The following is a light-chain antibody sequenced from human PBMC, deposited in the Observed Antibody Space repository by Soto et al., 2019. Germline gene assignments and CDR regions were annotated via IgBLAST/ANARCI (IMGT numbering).Light chain of an antibody. J-gene: IGLJ2*01. CDR1: SSKIGSNT. CDR3: AAWDDSLNVV. V-gene: IGLV1-44*01. CDR2: SNN. Sequence: QSVLTQPPSASGTPGQRVTISSSGSSSKIGSNTVNWYQQLPGTAAKLLIYSNNQRPSGVPDRFSGSKSGTSASLAISGLKSEDEADYYCAAWDDSLNVVFGGGTKLTVL.